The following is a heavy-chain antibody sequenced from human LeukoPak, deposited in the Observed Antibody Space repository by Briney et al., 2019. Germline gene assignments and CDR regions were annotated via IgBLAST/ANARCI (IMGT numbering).Heavy chain of an antibody. Sequence: GGSLRLSCEASGFSFSTYSMNWVRQAPGKGLEWISYISQSSSIIFYADSVRGRFTISRDNSKNTLFLQMNSLRAEDTAIYYCAKYGPQDSGSSHFDYWGQGTLVTVSS. CDR3: AKYGPQDSGSSHFDY. J-gene: IGHJ4*02. CDR1: GFSFSTYS. D-gene: IGHD1-26*01. CDR2: ISQSSSII. V-gene: IGHV3-48*01.